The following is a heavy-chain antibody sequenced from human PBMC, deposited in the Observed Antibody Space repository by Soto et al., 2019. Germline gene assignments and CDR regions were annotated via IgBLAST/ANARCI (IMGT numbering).Heavy chain of an antibody. CDR3: ARLTRDPLIDF. D-gene: IGHD3-10*01. CDR2: IYYSGST. V-gene: IGHV4-39*01. J-gene: IGHJ4*02. CDR1: GGSISSSSYY. Sequence: SETLSLTCTVSGGSISSSSYYWGWIRQPPGKGLEWLGSIYYSGSTYYNPSLKSRVTISVDTSKNQFSLKLISVTAADTAVFYCARLTRDPLIDFWGQGALVTVSS.